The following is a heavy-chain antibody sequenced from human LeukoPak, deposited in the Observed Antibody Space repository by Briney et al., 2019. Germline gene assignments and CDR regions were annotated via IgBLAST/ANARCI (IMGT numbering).Heavy chain of an antibody. CDR3: PYHTHVGATYGGVDY. CDR2: ISSRGSTI. J-gene: IGHJ4*02. CDR1: GVTFSSYE. Sequence: GGSLRLSCAASGVTFSSYEMNWVRQAPGKGLEWVSYISSRGSTIYYADSVKGRFTISRDNAKNSLYLQMNSLRAEDTAVYYCPYHTHVGATYGGVDYWGQGTLVTVSS. V-gene: IGHV3-48*03. D-gene: IGHD3-10*02.